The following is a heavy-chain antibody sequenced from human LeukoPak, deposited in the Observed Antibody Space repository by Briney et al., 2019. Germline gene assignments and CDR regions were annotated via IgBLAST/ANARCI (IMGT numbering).Heavy chain of an antibody. D-gene: IGHD6-13*01. V-gene: IGHV3-7*01. Sequence: GGSLRLSCAASGFTFSSYWMSWVRQAPGKGLEWVANIKQDGSEKYYVDSVKGRFTISRDNAKNSLYLQMNSLRAEDTAVYYCARDQGLVAAAGTSAHYGMDVWRQGTTVTVSS. CDR2: IKQDGSEK. CDR3: ARDQGLVAAAGTSAHYGMDV. J-gene: IGHJ6*01. CDR1: GFTFSSYW.